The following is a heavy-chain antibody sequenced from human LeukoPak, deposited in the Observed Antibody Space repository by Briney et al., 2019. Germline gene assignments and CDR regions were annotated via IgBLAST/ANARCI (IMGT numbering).Heavy chain of an antibody. CDR1: GGSFSGYY. J-gene: IGHJ4*02. Sequence: SETLSLTCAVYGGSFSGYYWSWIRQPPGKGLEWIGEINHSGSTNYNPSLKSRVTISVDTSKNQFSLKLSSVTAADTAVYYCARGGIAAAGRLDYWGQGTLVTVSS. V-gene: IGHV4-34*01. CDR2: INHSGST. D-gene: IGHD6-13*01. CDR3: ARGGIAAAGRLDY.